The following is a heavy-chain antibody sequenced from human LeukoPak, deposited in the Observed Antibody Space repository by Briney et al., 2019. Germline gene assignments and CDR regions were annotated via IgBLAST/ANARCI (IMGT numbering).Heavy chain of an antibody. V-gene: IGHV3-74*01. CDR1: GFTFSSYW. CDR3: ARAGRGLRYFDWLTYDY. D-gene: IGHD3-9*01. CDR2: INSDGSST. Sequence: GGSLRLSCAASGFTFSSYWMHWVRQAPGKGLVWVSHINSDGSSTTYADSVKGRFTISRDNAKNTLYLQMNSLRAEDTAVYYCARAGRGLRYFDWLTYDYWGQGVLVTVSS. J-gene: IGHJ4*02.